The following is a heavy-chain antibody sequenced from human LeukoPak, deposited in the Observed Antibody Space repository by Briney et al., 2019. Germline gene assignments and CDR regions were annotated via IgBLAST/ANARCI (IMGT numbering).Heavy chain of an antibody. CDR3: AREYSSSSGRSFDY. V-gene: IGHV3-48*01. CDR2: ISPSATTI. CDR1: AFTFSGYS. J-gene: IGHJ4*02. Sequence: PGGFLRLSCAASAFTFSGYSMNWVRQAPGKGLEWVSYISPSATTIYYADSVKGRFTISRDNAKNSLYLQMNSLRAEDTAVYYCAREYSSSSGRSFDYWGQGTLVTVSS. D-gene: IGHD6-6*01.